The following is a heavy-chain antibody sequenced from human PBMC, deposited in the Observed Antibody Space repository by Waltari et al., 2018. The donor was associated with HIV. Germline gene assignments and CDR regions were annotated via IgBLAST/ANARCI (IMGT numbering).Heavy chain of an antibody. V-gene: IGHV3-15*04. J-gene: IGHJ6*02. CDR1: GTLVSDNY. CDR2: LYGDVTT. CDR3: TTTVFRGHTYYGMDV. Sequence: EVQLVQSGGGVVSPEGSLRLSCAVFGTLVSDNYMSWVRQAARLFLGWVALLYGDVTTDYSAAVKGRFTISRDDSKSTMYLQMNSLKIDDTAVYYCTTTVFRGHTYYGMDVWGPGTTVAVS. D-gene: IGHD3-10*01.